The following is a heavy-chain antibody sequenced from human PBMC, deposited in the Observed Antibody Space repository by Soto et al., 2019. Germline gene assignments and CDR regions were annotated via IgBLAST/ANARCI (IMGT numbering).Heavy chain of an antibody. D-gene: IGHD1-26*01. V-gene: IGHV4-28*01. CDR2: MYFSGSD. J-gene: IGHJ3*02. Sequence: QVLLRESGPGLVKPSDTLSLTCAVSNYSISSKDWWSWIRQPPGKGLEWIGYMYFSGSDYYNPSLEGRVSMSVDTSKNQFSLRLRSVTAADTAVYYCARKVGIPGVFDIWGQGRMVTVS. CDR1: NYSISSKDW. CDR3: ARKVGIPGVFDI.